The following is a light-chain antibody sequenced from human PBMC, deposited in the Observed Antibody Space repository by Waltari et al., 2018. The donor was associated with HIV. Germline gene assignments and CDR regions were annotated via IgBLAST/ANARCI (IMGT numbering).Light chain of an antibody. CDR1: QSLLTSNGYNF. V-gene: IGKV2-28*01. CDR3: MQGRRTPWT. J-gene: IGKJ1*01. Sequence: DIVMIQSPLSLPVTPGQAASISCRSSQSLLTSNGYNFLNWFLQKPGQSPQHLIYLGSNRASGVPDRFSGSGSGTDCTLKVSGGESGDVGVYYCMQGRRTPWTFGQGTKVEIK. CDR2: LGS.